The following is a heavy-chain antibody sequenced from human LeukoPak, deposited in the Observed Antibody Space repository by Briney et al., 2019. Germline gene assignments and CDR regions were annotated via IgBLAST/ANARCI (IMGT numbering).Heavy chain of an antibody. V-gene: IGHV1-18*04. CDR3: ARERGPSQYFPFDY. Sequence: ASVKVSCKASGYTFTSYGISWVRQAPGQGLEWMGWISAYNGNTNYAQKLQGRGPMTTDTSTSTAYMELRSLRSDDTAVDYCARERGPSQYFPFDYWGQGTLVTVSS. CDR1: GYTFTSYG. D-gene: IGHD2/OR15-2a*01. J-gene: IGHJ4*02. CDR2: ISAYNGNT.